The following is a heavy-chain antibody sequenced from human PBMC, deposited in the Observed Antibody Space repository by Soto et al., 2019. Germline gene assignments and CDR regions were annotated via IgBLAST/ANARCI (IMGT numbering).Heavy chain of an antibody. CDR2: IIRMFGTA. CDR3: ASGIQLWLRRINNGYSG. J-gene: IGHJ4*02. D-gene: IGHD5-18*01. V-gene: IGHV1-69*12. Sequence: QVQLVQSGAEVKKPESSVKVSCKAPGGTFSTYAISWVRQAPGQGLEWMGGIIRMFGTANYAQRFQDRVTITADESTNTVYMELSSLRSEDMAVYFCASGIQLWLRRINNGYSGWGQGTLVPVSS. CDR1: GGTFSTYA.